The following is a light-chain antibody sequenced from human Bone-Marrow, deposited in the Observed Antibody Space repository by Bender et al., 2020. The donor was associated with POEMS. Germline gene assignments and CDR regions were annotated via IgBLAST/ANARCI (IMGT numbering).Light chain of an antibody. Sequence: QSVLTQPPSASGTPGQRVTISCSGGSSNIGAHAVNWYQHLPGTAPKLLIYSSHRRPSEVPDRFSGSRSGTSASLAISGLQAEDEADYYCSSYTEATTVLFGGGTRLTVL. CDR3: SSYTEATTVL. J-gene: IGLJ3*02. V-gene: IGLV1-44*01. CDR1: SSNIGAHA. CDR2: SSH.